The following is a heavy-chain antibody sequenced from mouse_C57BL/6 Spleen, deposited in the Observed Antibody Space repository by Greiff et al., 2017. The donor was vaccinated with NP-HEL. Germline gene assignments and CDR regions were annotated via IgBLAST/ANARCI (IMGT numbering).Heavy chain of an antibody. Sequence: EVKLVESGGDLVKPGGSLKLSCAASGFTFSSYGMSWVRQTPDKRLEWVATISSGGSYTYSPDSVKGRFTISRDNAKNTLYLQMSSLKSVDTAMYYCARHGDTTLVVPYFDVWGTGTTVTVSS. D-gene: IGHD1-1*01. CDR3: ARHGDTTLVVPYFDV. J-gene: IGHJ1*03. V-gene: IGHV5-6*01. CDR1: GFTFSSYG. CDR2: ISSGGSYT.